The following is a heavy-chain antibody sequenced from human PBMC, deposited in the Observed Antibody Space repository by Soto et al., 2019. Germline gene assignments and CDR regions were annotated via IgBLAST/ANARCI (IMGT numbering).Heavy chain of an antibody. J-gene: IGHJ6*02. Sequence: LRLSCVASGFTFSNYAMSWVRQAPGKGLEWVAAIRGSGTITYYADSVKGRFTISRDNFENTVYLQMTNLRAEDTAVYYCTIAGFTDYFYGLDVWGPGTTVTVSS. CDR2: IRGSGTIT. V-gene: IGHV3-23*01. D-gene: IGHD3-16*01. CDR3: TIAGFTDYFYGLDV. CDR1: GFTFSNYA.